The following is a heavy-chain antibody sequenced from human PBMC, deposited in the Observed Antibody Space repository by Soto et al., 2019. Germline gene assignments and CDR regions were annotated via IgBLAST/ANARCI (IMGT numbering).Heavy chain of an antibody. CDR2: IWYDGSNK. V-gene: IGHV3-33*01. Sequence: QVQLVESGGGVVQPGRSLRLSCAASGFTFSSYGMHWVRQAPGKGLEWVAVIWYDGSNKYYADSVKGRFTISRDNSKNTLYLQMNSLRAEDTAVYYCAREVRSGWYPYYYYCGMDVWGQGTTVTVSS. D-gene: IGHD6-19*01. J-gene: IGHJ6*02. CDR3: AREVRSGWYPYYYYCGMDV. CDR1: GFTFSSYG.